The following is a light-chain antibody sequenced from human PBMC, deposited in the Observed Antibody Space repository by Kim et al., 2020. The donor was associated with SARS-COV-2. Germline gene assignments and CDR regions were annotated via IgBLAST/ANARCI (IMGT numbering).Light chain of an antibody. CDR3: QVWDSSSEHVL. CDR2: YDS. CDR1: NIGIKS. V-gene: IGLV3-21*04. J-gene: IGLJ2*01. Sequence: SYELTQPPSVSVAPGKTATITCGMSNIGIKSVHWYQRRPGQAPVLVIYYDSDRPSGIPERFSGSKAGDTATLTISRVEAGDEADYYCQVWDSSSEHVLFGGGTKLTVL.